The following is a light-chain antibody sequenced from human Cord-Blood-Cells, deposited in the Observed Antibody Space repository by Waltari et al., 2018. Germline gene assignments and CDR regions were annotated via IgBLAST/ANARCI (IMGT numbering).Light chain of an antibody. V-gene: IGLV2-14*01. Sequence: QSALTQPASVSGSPGQSITTSCTGTSSYVGGYNYVSWYQQHPGKAPKLMIYEVSNRPSGVSNRFSGSKSGNTASLTISGLQAEDEADYYCSSYTSSSTRVFGTGTKVTVL. CDR1: SSYVGGYNY. CDR3: SSYTSSSTRV. J-gene: IGLJ1*01. CDR2: EVS.